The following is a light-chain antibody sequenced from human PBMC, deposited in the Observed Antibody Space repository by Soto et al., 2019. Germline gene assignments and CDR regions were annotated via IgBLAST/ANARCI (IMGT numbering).Light chain of an antibody. CDR2: EVS. V-gene: IGLV2-14*03. J-gene: IGLJ2*01. CDR3: SSYTSTSTVL. CDR1: NSDVGTYKY. Sequence: QSALTQPASVSGSPGQSITISCTGSNSDVGTYKYVSWYQQHPGKAPKLIIYEVSNRPSGVSNRFSGSKSGNTASLTISGLQAGDEADYYCSSYTSTSTVLFGGGTQLTVL.